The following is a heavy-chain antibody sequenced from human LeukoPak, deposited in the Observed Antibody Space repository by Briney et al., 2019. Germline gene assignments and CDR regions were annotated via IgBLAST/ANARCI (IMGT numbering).Heavy chain of an antibody. CDR1: GFTFSDYY. D-gene: IGHD1-26*01. J-gene: IGHJ4*02. CDR2: ISSSGSNI. CDR3: AKEGRIVGPPPDY. Sequence: PGGSLRLSCAASGFTFSDYYMSWIRQAPGKGLEWVSYISSSGSNIFYADSVKGRFTISRDNAKNSLYLEMNSLRAEDTAVYYCAKEGRIVGPPPDYWGQGTLVTVSS. V-gene: IGHV3-11*01.